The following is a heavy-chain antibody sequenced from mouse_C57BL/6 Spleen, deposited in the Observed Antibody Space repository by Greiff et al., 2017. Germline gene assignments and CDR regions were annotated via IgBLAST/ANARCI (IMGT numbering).Heavy chain of an antibody. D-gene: IGHD1-1*01. CDR1: GYTFTDYE. V-gene: IGHV1-15*01. Sequence: QVQLQQSGAELVRPGASVTLSCKASGYTFTDYEMHWVKQTPVHGLEWIGVIDPETGGTAYNQKFKGKAILTADKSSSTAYMELRSLTSEDSAVXYCTGYGSSYRFACWGQGTLGSVSA. J-gene: IGHJ3*01. CDR2: IDPETGGT. CDR3: TGYGSSYRFAC.